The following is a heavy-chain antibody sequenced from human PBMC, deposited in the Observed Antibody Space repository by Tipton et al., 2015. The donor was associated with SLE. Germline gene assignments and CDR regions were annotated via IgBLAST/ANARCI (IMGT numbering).Heavy chain of an antibody. CDR3: ARDGGFMARGLPSWYFDF. V-gene: IGHV4-39*07. D-gene: IGHD3-10*01. CDR1: GDSISSTTFY. CDR2: IYYSGSSYYSGNT. Sequence: TLSLTCTVSGDSISSTTFYWGWVRQPPGKGLEWIGKIYYSGSSYYSGNTYYNPSLKSRVTISVDASKDQFSLELESVTAADTAVYYCARDGGFMARGLPSWYFDFWGLGTLVTVSS. J-gene: IGHJ2*01.